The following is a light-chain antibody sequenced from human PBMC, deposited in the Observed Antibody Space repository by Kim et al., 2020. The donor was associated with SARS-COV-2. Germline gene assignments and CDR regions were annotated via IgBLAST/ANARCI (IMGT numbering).Light chain of an antibody. CDR3: SSYAAISNFV. J-gene: IGLJ1*01. V-gene: IGLV2-8*01. CDR2: EVS. CDR1: SSDVGGYNY. Sequence: GQSVTTSCTGTSSDVGGYNYVSWYQQHPGKAPKLMIYEVSKRPSGVPDRFSGSKSGNTASLTVSGLQAEDEADYYCSSYAAISNFVFGTGTKVTVL.